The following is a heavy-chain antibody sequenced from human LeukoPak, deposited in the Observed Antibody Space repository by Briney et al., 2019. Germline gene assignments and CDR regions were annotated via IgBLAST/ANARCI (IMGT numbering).Heavy chain of an antibody. V-gene: IGHV1-69*06. D-gene: IGHD3-3*01. Sequence: SVKVSCKASGYTFTSYDINWVRQATGQGLEWMGGIIPIFGTANYAQKFQGRVTITADKSTSTAYMELSSLRSEDTAVYYCAKGHLFANYDFWSGYPYYFDYWGQGTLVTVSS. CDR2: IIPIFGTA. CDR1: GYTFTSYD. CDR3: AKGHLFANYDFWSGYPYYFDY. J-gene: IGHJ4*02.